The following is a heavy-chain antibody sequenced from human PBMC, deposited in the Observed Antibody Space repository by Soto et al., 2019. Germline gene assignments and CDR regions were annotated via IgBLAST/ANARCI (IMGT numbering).Heavy chain of an antibody. Sequence: GSLRLSCAASGFTFDDYAMHWVRQAPGKGLEWVSGISWNSGSTYYADSVKGRFTISRDNSKNTLYLQMNSLRAEDTAVYYCAKNREFFDFRGQGTLVTVSS. J-gene: IGHJ4*02. CDR1: GFTFDDYA. D-gene: IGHD3-10*01. V-gene: IGHV3-23*01. CDR2: ISWNSGST. CDR3: AKNREFFDF.